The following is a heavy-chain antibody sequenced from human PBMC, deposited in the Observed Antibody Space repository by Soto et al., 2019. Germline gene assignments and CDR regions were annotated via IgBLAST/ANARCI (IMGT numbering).Heavy chain of an antibody. CDR2: INHSGST. D-gene: IGHD6-19*01. V-gene: IGHV4-34*01. Sequence: QVQLQQWGAGLLKPSETLSLTCAVYGGSFSGYYWSWIRQPPGKGLEWIGEINHSGSTNYNPSLKSRVTISVDTSKNQFSLKLSSVTAADTAVYYCARLKAGAGTIDYWGQGTLVTVSS. J-gene: IGHJ4*02. CDR3: ARLKAGAGTIDY. CDR1: GGSFSGYY.